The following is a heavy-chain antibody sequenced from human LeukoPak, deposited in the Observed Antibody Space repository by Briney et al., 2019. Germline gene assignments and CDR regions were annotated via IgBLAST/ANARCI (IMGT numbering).Heavy chain of an antibody. Sequence: KPSETLSLTCTVSGYSISSGYYWGWIRQPPGKGLEWIGSIYHSGSTYYNPSLKSRVTISVDTSKNQFSLKLSSVTAADTAVYYCARVGFLYGMDVWGQGTTVTVSS. V-gene: IGHV4-38-2*02. CDR1: GYSISSGYY. J-gene: IGHJ6*02. CDR2: IYHSGST. CDR3: ARVGFLYGMDV.